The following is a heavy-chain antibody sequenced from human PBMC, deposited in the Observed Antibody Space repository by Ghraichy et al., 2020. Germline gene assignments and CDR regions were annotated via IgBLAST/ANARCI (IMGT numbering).Heavy chain of an antibody. D-gene: IGHD6-13*01. V-gene: IGHV4-59*01. Sequence: SQTLSLTCTVSGGSISSYYWSWIRQPPGKGLEWIGYIYYSGSTNYNPSLKSRVTISVDTSKTQFSLKLSSVTAADTAVYYCARDLSSSLYDAFAIWGQGTMVTVSS. CDR2: IYYSGST. CDR1: GGSISSYY. CDR3: ARDLSSSLYDAFAI. J-gene: IGHJ3*02.